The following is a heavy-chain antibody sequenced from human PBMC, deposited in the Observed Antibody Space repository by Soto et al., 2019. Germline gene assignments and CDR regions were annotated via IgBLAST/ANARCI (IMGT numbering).Heavy chain of an antibody. D-gene: IGHD3-10*01. J-gene: IGHJ4*02. Sequence: QITLKESGPTLVKPTQTLTLTCTFSGFSLGTSGVGLGWIRQPPGKALEWVTLIYWDDYKHFSPSLESRLTINKDTPKDLVVLTMTDIDPVDTATYYLAHKGSGLYPLDFWGQGILVTVSS. CDR2: IYWDDYK. CDR3: AHKGSGLYPLDF. CDR1: GFSLGTSGVG. V-gene: IGHV2-5*02.